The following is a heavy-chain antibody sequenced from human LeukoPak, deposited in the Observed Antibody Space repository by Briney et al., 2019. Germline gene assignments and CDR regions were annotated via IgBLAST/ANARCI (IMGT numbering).Heavy chain of an antibody. J-gene: IGHJ4*02. D-gene: IGHD1-1*01. CDR2: MKGGGET. CDR3: AKANWVSNADAVW. CDR1: GFSFSNYA. V-gene: IGHV3-23*01. Sequence: GGSLRPSCAASGFSFSNYAMSWVRQAPARGPEWVSSMKGGGETFYADSVKGRFTLSRDDSRNTVYLQLNNLRVEDTAIYYCAKANWVSNADAVWWGQGTQVTVSS.